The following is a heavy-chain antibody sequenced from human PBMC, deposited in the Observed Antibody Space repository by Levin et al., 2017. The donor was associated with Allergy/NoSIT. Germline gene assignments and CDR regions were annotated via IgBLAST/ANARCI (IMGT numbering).Heavy chain of an antibody. CDR2: ITGPGGDT. CDR1: GFTFSSYA. J-gene: IGHJ4*02. D-gene: IGHD6-13*01. CDR3: AKKAGYSSSWVFDF. V-gene: IGHV3-23*01. Sequence: EASVKVSCDASGFTFSSYAMGWARQVPGKGLEWVSTITGPGGDTYYADSVKGRFRISRDNSKDTLYLQMNSLRVDDTALYYCAKKAGYSSSWVFDFWGQGTLVTVSS.